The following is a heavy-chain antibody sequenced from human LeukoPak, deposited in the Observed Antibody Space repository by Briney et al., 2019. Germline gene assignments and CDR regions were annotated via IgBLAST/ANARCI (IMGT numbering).Heavy chain of an antibody. J-gene: IGHJ4*02. CDR1: GFTFSSYS. V-gene: IGHV3-48*01. CDR3: ARSKTAFDY. CDR2: ISSSSSTI. D-gene: IGHD2-21*02. Sequence: GGSLRLSCAASGFTFSSYSMNWVRQAPGKGLERVSYISSSSSTIYYADSVKGRFTISRDNAKNSLYLQMNSLRAEDTAVYYCARSKTAFDYWGQGTLVTVSS.